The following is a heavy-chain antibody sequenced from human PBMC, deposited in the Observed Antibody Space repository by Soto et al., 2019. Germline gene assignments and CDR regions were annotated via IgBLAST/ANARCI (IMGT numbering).Heavy chain of an antibody. CDR2: IIPIFGTA. V-gene: IGHV1-69*01. CDR3: ARGQITMVRGVIILGNYGMDV. Sequence: QVQLVQSGAEVKKPGSSVKVSCKASGGTFSGYAISWVRQAPGQGLEWMGGIIPIFGTANYAQKFQGRVTITADESTRTAYRELSSLRSEDTAVYYCARGQITMVRGVIILGNYGMDVWGQGTTVTVSS. CDR1: GGTFSGYA. D-gene: IGHD3-10*01. J-gene: IGHJ6*02.